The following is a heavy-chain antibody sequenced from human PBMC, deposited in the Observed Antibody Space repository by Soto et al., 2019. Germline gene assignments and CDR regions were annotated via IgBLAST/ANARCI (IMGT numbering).Heavy chain of an antibody. CDR3: ARGERARNYALDV. CDR2: IYKSGST. V-gene: IGHV4-59*01. CDR1: GGSISSYF. J-gene: IGHJ6*02. Sequence: QVLLQESGPGLVKPSETLSLTCTVSGGSISSYFWSWIRQPPGKGLEWIGHIYKSGSTNYNPSLKIRVTISLDTSKNQFSLKLSSVTAADTAVYYCARGERARNYALDVWGQGTTVTVSS. D-gene: IGHD1-1*01.